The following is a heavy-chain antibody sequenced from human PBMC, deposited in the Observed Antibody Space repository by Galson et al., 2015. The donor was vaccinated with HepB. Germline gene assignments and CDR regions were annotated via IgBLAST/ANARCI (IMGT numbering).Heavy chain of an antibody. CDR3: ARHAISRYGDYVPPPDY. D-gene: IGHD4-17*01. CDR1: GYSFTSYW. V-gene: IGHV5-51*01. CDR2: IYPGDSDT. J-gene: IGHJ4*02. Sequence: QSGAEVKKPGESLKVSCKGSGYSFTSYWIGWVRQMPGKGLEWMGIIYPGDSDTRYSPSFQGQVTISADKSISTAYLQWSSLKASDTAMYYCARHAISRYGDYVPPPDYWGQGTLVTVSS.